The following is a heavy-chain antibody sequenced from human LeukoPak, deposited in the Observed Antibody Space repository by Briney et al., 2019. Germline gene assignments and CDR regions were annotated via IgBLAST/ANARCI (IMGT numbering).Heavy chain of an antibody. V-gene: IGHV1-3*01. CDR1: GYTFTSYA. CDR2: INAGNGNT. Sequence: GASVKVSCKASGYTFTSYAMHWVRQAPGQRLEWMGWINAGNGNTKYSQKFQGRVTITGDTSASTAYMELSSLRSEDTAVYYCARSSPGGSPWIQLWSPFDYWGQGTLVTVSS. CDR3: ARSSPGGSPWIQLWSPFDY. J-gene: IGHJ4*02. D-gene: IGHD5-18*01.